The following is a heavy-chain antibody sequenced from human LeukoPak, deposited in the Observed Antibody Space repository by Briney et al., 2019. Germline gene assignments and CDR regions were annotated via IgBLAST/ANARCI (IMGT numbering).Heavy chain of an antibody. CDR3: ARDLDSSGYYHVVDS. Sequence: TGDSLRLSCADSGFTFSSYAMSWVRQAPGKGLEWVSLISTSGRTHYADSVQGRFTISRDNSKNTLSLHMNSLRAEDTAVYYCARDLDSSGYYHVVDSWGQGALVTVSS. D-gene: IGHD3-22*01. CDR1: GFTFSSYA. V-gene: IGHV3-23*01. CDR2: ISTSGRT. J-gene: IGHJ4*02.